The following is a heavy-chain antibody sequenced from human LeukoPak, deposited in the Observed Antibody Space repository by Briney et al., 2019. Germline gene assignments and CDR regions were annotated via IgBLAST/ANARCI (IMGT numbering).Heavy chain of an antibody. J-gene: IGHJ4*02. CDR3: ARHVWRIFHVDY. CDR1: RGSISRSSYF. Sequence: SETLSLTCTVSRGSISRSSYFWGWIRQSPGKGLEWIGSIYYSGNTYSGSTYYNPSLKSRVTISVDTSKNQFSLKLSSVTAADTAVYYCARHVWRIFHVDYWGQGTLVTISS. CDR2: IYYSGNTYSGST. D-gene: IGHD2-8*01. V-gene: IGHV4-39*01.